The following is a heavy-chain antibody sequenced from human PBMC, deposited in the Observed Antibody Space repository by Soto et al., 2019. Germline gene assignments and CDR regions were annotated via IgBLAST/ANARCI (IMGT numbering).Heavy chain of an antibody. CDR1: GFSFSKYG. CDR2: ISYDGSEK. Sequence: QVALVESGGGVVRPGRSLRLSCGASGFSFSKYGMHWVRQAPGEGLEWLSLISYDGSEKWYAESVKGRITISRDNSKNTLYLQMNSLRGDDTAVYFCAKGYEASPPVASAWYSNYFYGVDVWGPGTTVTVSS. CDR3: AKGYEASPPVASAWYSNYFYGVDV. D-gene: IGHD6-19*01. J-gene: IGHJ6*02. V-gene: IGHV3-30*18.